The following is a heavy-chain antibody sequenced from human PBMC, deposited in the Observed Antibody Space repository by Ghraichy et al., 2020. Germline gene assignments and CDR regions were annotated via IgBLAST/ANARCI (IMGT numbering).Heavy chain of an antibody. D-gene: IGHD3-9*01. V-gene: IGHV3-48*03. CDR3: ARDLAYYESLPGYYSFHSYNGMDV. Sequence: GGSLRLSCAASGFTFSSYEMNWVRQAPGKGLEWVSYISSSGSAIYYADSVKGRFTISRDNAKNSLYLQMNSLRAEDTAVYYCARDLAYYESLPGYYSFHSYNGMDVWGQATTVTVSS. CDR1: GFTFSSYE. CDR2: ISSSGSAI. J-gene: IGHJ6*02.